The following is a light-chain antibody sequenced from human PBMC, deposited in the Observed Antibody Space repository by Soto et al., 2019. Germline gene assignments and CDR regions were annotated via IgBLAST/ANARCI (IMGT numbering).Light chain of an antibody. CDR3: QQYGSSPVT. J-gene: IGKJ4*01. CDR2: GAS. Sequence: EIVLTQSPGTLSLSPGERATLSCRASESVSGNYLGWYHQKPGQAPRLLIYGASNRVTGIPDRFSGSGSGTDFTLTISRLEPDDFAVYYCQQYGSSPVTFGEWTKVEIK. V-gene: IGKV3-20*01. CDR1: ESVSGNY.